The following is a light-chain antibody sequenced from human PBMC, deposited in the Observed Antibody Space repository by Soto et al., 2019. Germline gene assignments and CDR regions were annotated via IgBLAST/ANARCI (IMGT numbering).Light chain of an antibody. CDR1: SRDVGGYNY. V-gene: IGLV2-14*01. J-gene: IGLJ1*01. CDR2: DVS. CDR3: ISYTSSSLYV. Sequence: QSALTQPASVSWSPGQSITISCTGTSRDVGGYNYVSWYQQHPGKAPELMIHDVSNRPSGVSNRFSGSKSGNTASLTISGLQAEDEAEYYCISYTSSSLYVFGTGTKVTVL.